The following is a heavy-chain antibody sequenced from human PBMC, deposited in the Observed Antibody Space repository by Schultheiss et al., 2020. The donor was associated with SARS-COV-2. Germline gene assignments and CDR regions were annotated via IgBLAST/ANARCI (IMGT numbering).Heavy chain of an antibody. Sequence: ASVKVSCKASGYTFTSYDINWVRQATGQGLEWMGWMNPNSGNTGYAQKFQGRVTMTRNTSISTAYMELRSLRSDDTAVYYCARDRYDFWSGYVSYWYFDLWGRGTLVTVSS. CDR2: MNPNSGNT. D-gene: IGHD3-3*01. CDR3: ARDRYDFWSGYVSYWYFDL. CDR1: GYTFTSYD. V-gene: IGHV1-8*01. J-gene: IGHJ2*01.